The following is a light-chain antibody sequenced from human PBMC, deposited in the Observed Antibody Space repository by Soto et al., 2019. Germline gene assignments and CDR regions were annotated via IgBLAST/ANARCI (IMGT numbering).Light chain of an antibody. J-gene: IGKJ4*01. CDR1: QSVNIY. CDR2: GAS. Sequence: EIVMTQSPATLSGSPGERATLSCRASQSVNIYLAWYQQKPGQAPRLLIFGASYRATGIPARFSGSGSGTEFNLTISSLQSEDFAVYFCQQYDDWLRLTFGGGTKVDIK. V-gene: IGKV3D-15*01. CDR3: QQYDDWLRLT.